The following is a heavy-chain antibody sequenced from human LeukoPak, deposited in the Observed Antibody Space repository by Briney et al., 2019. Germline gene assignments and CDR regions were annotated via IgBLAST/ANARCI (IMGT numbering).Heavy chain of an antibody. V-gene: IGHV4-34*01. CDR2: INHSGST. D-gene: IGHD2-15*01. Sequence: SETLSLTCAVYGGSFSGYYWSWIRQPPGKGLEWIGEINHSGSTNYNPSLKRRVTISVDTSKNQFSLKLSSVTAADTAVYYCARARGVKVAALDPWGQGTLVTVSS. CDR3: ARARGVKVAALDP. CDR1: GGSFSGYY. J-gene: IGHJ5*02.